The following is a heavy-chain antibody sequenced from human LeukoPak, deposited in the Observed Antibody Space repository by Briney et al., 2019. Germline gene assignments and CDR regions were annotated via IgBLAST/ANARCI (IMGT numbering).Heavy chain of an antibody. V-gene: IGHV3-43*01. D-gene: IGHD3-22*01. CDR1: GFNFDRYT. CDR2: AGWAGGTT. CDR3: AKDHRYYDSSGYPRTDYFDS. Sequence: GGSLRLSCATSGFNFDRYTIHWVRQAPGKGLEWVSLAGWAGGTTFYSDSVRGRFTLSRENSKKTLYLQMNGLRAEDTAVYYCAKDHRYYDSSGYPRTDYFDSWGQGTLVTVSS. J-gene: IGHJ4*02.